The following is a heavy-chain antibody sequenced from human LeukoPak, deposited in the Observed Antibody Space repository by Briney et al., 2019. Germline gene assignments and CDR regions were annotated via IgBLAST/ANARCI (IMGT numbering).Heavy chain of an antibody. J-gene: IGHJ4*02. CDR1: GLTFSTSG. CDR2: IGPTGSDR. V-gene: IGHV3-21*06. D-gene: IGHD3-3*01. CDR3: ARSGYYDFWSGRNFDY. Sequence: PGGSLRLSCTASGLTFSTSGFDWVRQAPGKGLEWVASIGPTGSDRYHADSIKGRFTISRDNANNFLYLQMNSLRAEDTAVYYCARSGYYDFWSGRNFDYWGQGTLVTVSS.